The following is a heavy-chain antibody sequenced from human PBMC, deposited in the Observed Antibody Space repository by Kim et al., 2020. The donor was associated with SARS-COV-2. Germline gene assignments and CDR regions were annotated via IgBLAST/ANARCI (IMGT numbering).Heavy chain of an antibody. V-gene: IGHV3-23*01. CDR2: ISGSGGST. Sequence: GGSLRLSCAASGFTFSSYAMSWVRQAPGKGLEWVSAISGSGGSTYYADSVKGRFTISRDNSKNTLYLQMNSLRAEDTAVYYCATIGGIAAAGTDFDYWGQGTLVTVSS. D-gene: IGHD6-13*01. CDR1: GFTFSSYA. J-gene: IGHJ4*02. CDR3: ATIGGIAAAGTDFDY.